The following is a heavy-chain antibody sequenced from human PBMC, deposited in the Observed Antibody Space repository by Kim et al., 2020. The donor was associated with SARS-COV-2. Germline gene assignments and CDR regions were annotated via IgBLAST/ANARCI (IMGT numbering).Heavy chain of an antibody. J-gene: IGHJ5*02. Sequence: SETLSLTCAVYGGSFSGYYWSWIRQPPGKGLEWIGEINHSGSTNYNPSLKSRVTISVDTSKNQFSLKLSSVTAADTAVYYCARGGPWYYYGSGSSNRNYNWFDPWGQGTLVTVSS. CDR3: ARGGPWYYYGSGSSNRNYNWFDP. D-gene: IGHD3-10*01. V-gene: IGHV4-34*01. CDR2: INHSGST. CDR1: GGSFSGYY.